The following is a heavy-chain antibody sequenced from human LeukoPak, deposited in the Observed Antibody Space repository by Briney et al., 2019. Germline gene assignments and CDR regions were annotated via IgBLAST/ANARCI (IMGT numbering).Heavy chain of an antibody. D-gene: IGHD3-3*02. Sequence: GASVKVSCKASGYTFSNYGFSWVQQAPGQGLEWMGRISAYNGNTNYAQKLQGRVTMTTDTSTSTAYMELRSLRSDDTAVYYCARRLGQHSFSPLDYWGQGTLVTVSS. CDR3: ARRLGQHSFSPLDY. CDR1: GYTFSNYG. V-gene: IGHV1-18*01. CDR2: ISAYNGNT. J-gene: IGHJ4*02.